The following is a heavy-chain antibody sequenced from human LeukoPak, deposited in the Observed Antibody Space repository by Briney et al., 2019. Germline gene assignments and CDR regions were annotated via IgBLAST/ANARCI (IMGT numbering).Heavy chain of an antibody. D-gene: IGHD6-13*01. CDR3: AREIARHQLGI. V-gene: IGHV4-59*12. Sequence: PSETLSLTCTVSGGSISSYYWSWIRQPPGKGLEWIGYIYYSGSTNYNPSLKSRVTISVDTSKNQFSLKLTSVTAADTAVYYCAREIARHQLGIWGQGTLVTVSS. CDR2: IYYSGST. CDR1: GGSISSYY. J-gene: IGHJ4*02.